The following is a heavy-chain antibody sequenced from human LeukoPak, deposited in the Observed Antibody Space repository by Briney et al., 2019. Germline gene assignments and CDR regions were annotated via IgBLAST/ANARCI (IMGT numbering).Heavy chain of an antibody. CDR1: GYTFTSYG. J-gene: IGHJ4*02. V-gene: IGHV1-69*13. CDR2: IIPIFGTA. Sequence: SVKVSCKASGYTFTSYGISWVRQAPGQGLEWMGGIIPIFGTANYAQKFQGRVTITADESTSTAYMELSSLRSEDTAVYYCARDRYYYDSSGYFLWGQGTLVTVSS. CDR3: ARDRYYYDSSGYFL. D-gene: IGHD3-22*01.